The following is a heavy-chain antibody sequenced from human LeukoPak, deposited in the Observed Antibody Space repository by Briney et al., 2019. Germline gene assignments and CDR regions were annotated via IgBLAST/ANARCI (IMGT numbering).Heavy chain of an antibody. D-gene: IGHD3-9*01. V-gene: IGHV1-24*01. CDR1: GYTLTELS. CDR2: FDPEDGET. CDR3: ATPVKYYDILTGYYKALSFDY. Sequence: AASVKVSCKVSGYTLTELSMHWVRQAPGKGLEWMGGFDPEDGETIYAQKFQGRVTMTEDTSTDTAYMELSSLRSEDTAVYYCATPVKYYDILTGYYKALSFDYWGQGTLVTVSS. J-gene: IGHJ4*02.